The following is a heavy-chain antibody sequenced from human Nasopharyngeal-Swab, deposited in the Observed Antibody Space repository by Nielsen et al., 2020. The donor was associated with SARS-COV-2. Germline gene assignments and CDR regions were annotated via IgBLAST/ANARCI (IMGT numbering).Heavy chain of an antibody. V-gene: IGHV3-7*04. J-gene: IGHJ4*02. CDR2: INQDASVK. Sequence: GESLKISCAASGFTFSGYWMTWVRQAPGKGPEWVANINQDASVKKYVDSVKGRFNISRDDTKNSVYLQMNSLRGEDTAVYYCAREAYYNAVNYWGPGTLVTVSS. CDR1: GFTFSGYW. D-gene: IGHD3-10*01. CDR3: AREAYYNAVNY.